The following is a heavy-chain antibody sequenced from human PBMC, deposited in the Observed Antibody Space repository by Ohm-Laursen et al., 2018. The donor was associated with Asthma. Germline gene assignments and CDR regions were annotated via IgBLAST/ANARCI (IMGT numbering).Heavy chain of an antibody. CDR2: IYHSGST. J-gene: IGHJ5*02. V-gene: IGHV4-30-2*01. D-gene: IGHD4-17*01. CDR1: GGSISSGGYY. Sequence: TLSLTCTVSGGSISSGGYYWSWIRQHPGKGLEWIGYIYHSGSTHYNPSLKSRVTISVDRSKNQFSLKLSSVTAEDTAVYYCARAMTMVTTGPWFDPWGQGTLVTVSS. CDR3: ARAMTMVTTGPWFDP.